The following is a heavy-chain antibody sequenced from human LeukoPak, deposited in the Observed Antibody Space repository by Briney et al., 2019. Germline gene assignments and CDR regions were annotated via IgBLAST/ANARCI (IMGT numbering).Heavy chain of an antibody. J-gene: IGHJ4*02. V-gene: IGHV3-30-3*01. CDR3: ARDRTRDGYNQGRVFDY. CDR2: ISYDGTNK. Sequence: GGSLRLSCAASGFTFSSYAMHWVRQAPGKGLEWVAVISYDGTNKYYADSVKGRFTISRDNSKNTLYLQMNSLRAEDTAVYYCARDRTRDGYNQGRVFDYWGQGTLVTVSS. CDR1: GFTFSSYA. D-gene: IGHD5-24*01.